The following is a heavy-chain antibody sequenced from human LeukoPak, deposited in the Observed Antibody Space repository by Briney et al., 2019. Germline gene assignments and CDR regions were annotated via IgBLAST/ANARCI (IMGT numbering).Heavy chain of an antibody. CDR2: IIPVFNTP. V-gene: IGHV1-69*05. D-gene: IGHD2-21*02. CDR1: GGTFSSYA. CDR3: ARGIADDCVGDCSSLFRY. Sequence: SVKVSCKVSGGTFSSYAISWVRQAPGQGLEWMGGIIPVFNTPNYAQKFQGRITITTDESTSTAYMELSSLRSEDTAMYLCARGIADDCVGDCSSLFRYWGQGTLVTVSS. J-gene: IGHJ4*02.